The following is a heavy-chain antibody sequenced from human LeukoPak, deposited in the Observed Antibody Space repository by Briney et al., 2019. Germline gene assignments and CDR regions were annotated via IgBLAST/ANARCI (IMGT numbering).Heavy chain of an antibody. CDR1: GFTFSSNW. Sequence: PGGSLRLSCAASGFTFSSNWMHWVRQAPGKGLVWVSRINEDGSTTNYADSVKGRSTIFRDNAKNTLYLQMNSLRAEDTAVYYCARHIPFDCWGQGTLVTVSS. J-gene: IGHJ4*02. CDR3: ARHIPFDC. V-gene: IGHV3-74*01. D-gene: IGHD2-21*01. CDR2: INEDGSTT.